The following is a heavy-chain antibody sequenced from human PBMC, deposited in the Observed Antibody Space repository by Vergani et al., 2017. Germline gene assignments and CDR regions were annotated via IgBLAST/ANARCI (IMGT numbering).Heavy chain of an antibody. CDR2: IKSKTDGGTT. CDR1: GFTFSNAW. J-gene: IGHJ4*02. Sequence: EVQLVESGGGLVKPGGSLRLSCAASGFTFSNAWMSWVRQAPGKGLEWVGRIKSKTDGGTTDYAAPVKGRLTISRDDSKNTLYLQMNSLKTEDTAVYYCTTEGLRFLEWLLPNPYFDYWGQGTLVTVSS. CDR3: TTEGLRFLEWLLPNPYFDY. V-gene: IGHV3-15*01. D-gene: IGHD3-3*01.